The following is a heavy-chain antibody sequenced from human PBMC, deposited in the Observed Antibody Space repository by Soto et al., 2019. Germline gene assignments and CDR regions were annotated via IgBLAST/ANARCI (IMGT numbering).Heavy chain of an antibody. D-gene: IGHD6-6*01. CDR1: GYSFTSYW. CDR3: ATIPIFGYSRSERVYGMDV. Sequence: GESLKISCKGSGYSFTSYWISWVRQMPGKGLEWMGRIDPSDSYTNYSPSFQGHVTISADKSISTAYLQWSSLKAPDTAMYYCATIPIFGYSRSERVYGMDVWCQGATDTVSS. CDR2: IDPSDSYT. J-gene: IGHJ6*02. V-gene: IGHV5-10-1*01.